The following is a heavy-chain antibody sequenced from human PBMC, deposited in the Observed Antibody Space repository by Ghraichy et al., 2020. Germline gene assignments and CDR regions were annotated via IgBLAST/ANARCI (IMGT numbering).Heavy chain of an antibody. CDR3: AKAWRWQQSGTIYYLDY. V-gene: IGHV3-23*01. D-gene: IGHD5-24*01. CDR2: ISGSGTTP. CDR1: GLSFSSYA. Sequence: GGSLRLSCAASGLSFSSYAMSWVRQAPGKGLEWVAAISGSGTTPYYTDSMEGRFTISRDNSKNTLYLQINSLRAEDTAVYYCAKAWRWQQSGTIYYLDYWGQGTLVTVSS. J-gene: IGHJ4*02.